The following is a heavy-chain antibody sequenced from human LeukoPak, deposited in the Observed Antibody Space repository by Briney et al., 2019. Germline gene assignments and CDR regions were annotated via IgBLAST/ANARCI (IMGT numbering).Heavy chain of an antibody. CDR1: GGSISSSSYY. D-gene: IGHD2-21*02. Sequence: KTSETLSLTCTVSGGSISSSSYYWGWIRQPPGKGLEWIGSIYSSGSTYYNPSLKSRVTISVDTSNNHFSLKLSSVAAADTAVYYCPRVTAPPFDAFDIWGQGTMVTVSS. V-gene: IGHV4-39*01. CDR2: IYSSGST. J-gene: IGHJ3*02. CDR3: PRVTAPPFDAFDI.